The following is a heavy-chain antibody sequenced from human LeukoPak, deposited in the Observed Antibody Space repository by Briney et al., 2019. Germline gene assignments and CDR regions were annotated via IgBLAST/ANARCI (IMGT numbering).Heavy chain of an antibody. CDR1: GYTFTGYY. Sequence: ASVKVSCKASGYTFTGYYMHWLRQAPGQGLEWMGRINPNSGGINYAQKFQGRVTMTRDTSISTAYMELSRLRSDDTAVYYCARESINYYDSSGYFDYWGQGTLVTVSS. V-gene: IGHV1-2*06. CDR2: INPNSGGI. J-gene: IGHJ4*02. D-gene: IGHD3-22*01. CDR3: ARESINYYDSSGYFDY.